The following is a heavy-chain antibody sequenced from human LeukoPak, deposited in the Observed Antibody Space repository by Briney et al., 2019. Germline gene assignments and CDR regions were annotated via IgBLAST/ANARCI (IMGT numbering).Heavy chain of an antibody. CDR1: GGSISSYY. D-gene: IGHD5-12*01. Sequence: SETLSLTCTVSGGSISSYYWSWIRQPPGKGLEWIGYIYYSGSTNYNPSLKSRVTISVDTSKNQFSLKLSSATAADTAVYYCATTESGYDLFFDYWGQGTLVTVSS. V-gene: IGHV4-59*01. CDR3: ATTESGYDLFFDY. CDR2: IYYSGST. J-gene: IGHJ4*02.